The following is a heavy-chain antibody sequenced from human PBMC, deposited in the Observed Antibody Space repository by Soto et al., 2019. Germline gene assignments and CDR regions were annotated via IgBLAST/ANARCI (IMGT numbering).Heavy chain of an antibody. D-gene: IGHD2-15*01. CDR3: ARYCSGGSCYWDDAFDI. J-gene: IGHJ3*02. Sequence: SETLSLTCTVSGGSISSGDYYWSWIRQPPGKGLEWIGYIYYSGSTYYNPSLKSRVTISVDTSKNQFSLKLRSVTAADTAVYFCARYCSGGSCYWDDAFDIWGQGTMVTVS. V-gene: IGHV4-30-4*02. CDR2: IYYSGST. CDR1: GGSISSGDYY.